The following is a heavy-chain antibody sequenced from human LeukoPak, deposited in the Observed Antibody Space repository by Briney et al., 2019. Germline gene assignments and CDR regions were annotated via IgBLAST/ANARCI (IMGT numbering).Heavy chain of an antibody. Sequence: GGSLRLSCAASGFTFSGYGMHWVRQAPGKGLEWVAVISYDGSNKYYADSVKGRFTISRDNSKNTLYLQMNSLRAEDTAVYYCAKDRRSAAAGSTYYFDYWGQGTLVTVPS. J-gene: IGHJ4*02. V-gene: IGHV3-30*18. D-gene: IGHD6-13*01. CDR3: AKDRRSAAAGSTYYFDY. CDR2: ISYDGSNK. CDR1: GFTFSGYG.